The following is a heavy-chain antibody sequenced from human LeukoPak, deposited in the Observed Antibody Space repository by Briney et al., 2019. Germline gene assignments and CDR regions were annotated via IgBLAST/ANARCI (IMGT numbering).Heavy chain of an antibody. J-gene: IGHJ4*02. D-gene: IGHD6-6*01. Sequence: PGGSLRLSCEASGFTFTTYSMTWVRQAPGKGLEWVSIISSGSSAIFSADALKGRFTISRDDAKNSLYLQMNSLRAEDTAVYYCARAFEYSSSTYYFDYWGQGTLVTVSS. CDR2: ISSGSSAI. V-gene: IGHV3-21*01. CDR1: GFTFTTYS. CDR3: ARAFEYSSSTYYFDY.